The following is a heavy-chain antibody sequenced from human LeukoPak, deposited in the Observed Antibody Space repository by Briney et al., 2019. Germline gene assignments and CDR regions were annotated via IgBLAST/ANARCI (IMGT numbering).Heavy chain of an antibody. V-gene: IGHV3-15*01. Sequence: GGSLRLSCAASGFTFSNAWMSWVRQAPGKGLEWVGRMMSKTDGGTTAYAAPVKGRFTISRDDSKNTLYLQMKGLETEDTAVYYCTTASVTMVRGVINPDAFDVWGLGTMVIVSS. CDR2: MMSKTDGGTT. CDR3: TTASVTMVRGVINPDAFDV. J-gene: IGHJ3*01. CDR1: GFTFSNAW. D-gene: IGHD3-10*01.